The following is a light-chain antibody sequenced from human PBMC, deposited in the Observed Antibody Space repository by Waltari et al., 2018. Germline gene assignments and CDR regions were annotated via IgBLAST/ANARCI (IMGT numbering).Light chain of an antibody. V-gene: IGKV1-5*03. CDR1: QNINTW. Sequence: DIQMTQSPSNLSASVGDRVTITCRASQNINTWLAWHQQKPGKAPNLLIYKASSLESGVPSRFSGSGSGTEFTLTISSLQPDDFATYYCLQYNGEPRTFGQGTKVEVK. J-gene: IGKJ1*01. CDR3: LQYNGEPRT. CDR2: KAS.